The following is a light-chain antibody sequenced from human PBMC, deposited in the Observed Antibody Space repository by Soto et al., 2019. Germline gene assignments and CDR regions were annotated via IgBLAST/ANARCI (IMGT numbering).Light chain of an antibody. V-gene: IGLV1-44*01. Sequence: QSVLTQPPSASGTPGQRVTISCSGSSSNIGSNSINWYQHLPGTAPKLLIYTNDLRPSGVPDRFSGSKSGTSASLAISGLQSEDEADYYCAAWDDSLIGVIFGGGTQLTAL. J-gene: IGLJ2*01. CDR3: AAWDDSLIGVI. CDR1: SSNIGSNS. CDR2: TND.